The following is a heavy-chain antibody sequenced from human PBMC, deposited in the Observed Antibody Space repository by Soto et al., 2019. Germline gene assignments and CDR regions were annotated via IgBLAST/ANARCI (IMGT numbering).Heavy chain of an antibody. CDR3: AREGTTLRYFDWLPYYYYVMDV. Sequence: ASVKVYCKVSGDTFTRYYMHWVRQAPGQRLEWMGWINAGNGNTKYSQKFQSRVTITRDTSASTAYMELSSLRSEDTAVYYCAREGTTLRYFDWLPYYYYVMDVWGQGTTVTVSS. D-gene: IGHD3-9*01. J-gene: IGHJ6*02. CDR1: GDTFTRYY. CDR2: INAGNGNT. V-gene: IGHV1-3*01.